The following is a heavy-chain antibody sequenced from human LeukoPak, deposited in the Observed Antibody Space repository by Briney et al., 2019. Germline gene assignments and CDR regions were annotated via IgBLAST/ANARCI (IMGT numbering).Heavy chain of an antibody. V-gene: IGHV4-59*01. D-gene: IGHD5-24*01. CDR2: FSYSGST. CDR1: DGSISGYY. J-gene: IGHJ3*02. Sequence: SETLSLTCTVSDGSISGYYWSWIRQPPGKGLEWIGYFSYSGSTNYNPSLKSRVTISVDTSKNQLSLKLSSLTAADTAVYYCARDLGMATIRGAFDIWGQGTLVTVSS. CDR3: ARDLGMATIRGAFDI.